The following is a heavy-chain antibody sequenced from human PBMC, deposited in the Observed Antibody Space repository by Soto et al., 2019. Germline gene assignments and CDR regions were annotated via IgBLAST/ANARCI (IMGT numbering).Heavy chain of an antibody. V-gene: IGHV1-8*01. CDR2: MNPNSGNT. J-gene: IGHJ6*03. CDR3: STLLGYCTNGVCYGQNYYYYMEV. Sequence: QVQLVQSGAEVKKPGASVKVSCKASGYTFTSYDINWVRQATGQGLMWMGWMNPNSGNTGYAQKFQGRVTMTRNTSISTTYMEVSSLRSEDTAVYYCSTLLGYCTNGVCYGQNYYYYMEVWGKGTTVTVSS. D-gene: IGHD2-8*01. CDR1: GYTFTSYD.